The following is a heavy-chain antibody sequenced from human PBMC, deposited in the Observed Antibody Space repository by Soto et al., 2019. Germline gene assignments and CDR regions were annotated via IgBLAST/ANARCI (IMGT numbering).Heavy chain of an antibody. D-gene: IGHD3-3*01. CDR1: GFTFSSYA. Sequence: GGSLRLSCAASGFTFSSYAMSWVRQAPGKGLEWVSAISGSGGSTYYADSVKGRFTISRDNSKNTLYLQMNSLRAEDTAVYYFAKSNTVLRFLEWLYRFDYWGQGTLVTVSS. V-gene: IGHV3-23*01. J-gene: IGHJ4*02. CDR2: ISGSGGST. CDR3: AKSNTVLRFLEWLYRFDY.